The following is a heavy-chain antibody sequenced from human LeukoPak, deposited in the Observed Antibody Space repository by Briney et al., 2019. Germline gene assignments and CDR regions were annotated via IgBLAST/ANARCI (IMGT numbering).Heavy chain of an antibody. CDR2: ISSSNSFI. V-gene: IGHV3-21*01. J-gene: IGHJ6*02. CDR1: GFTFSIYT. Sequence: GGSLRLSCAASGFTFSIYTMNWVRQAPGKGLEWVSSISSSNSFIYYADSVKGRFTISRDNAKNSLYLQMNSLRAEDTAVYYCAKAGYSSGWTRYYGMDVWGQGTTVAVSS. CDR3: AKAGYSSGWTRYYGMDV. D-gene: IGHD6-19*01.